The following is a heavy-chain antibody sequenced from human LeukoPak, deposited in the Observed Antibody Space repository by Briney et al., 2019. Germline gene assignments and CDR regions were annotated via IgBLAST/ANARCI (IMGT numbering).Heavy chain of an antibody. Sequence: SETLSLTCVVYGGSFSDYYWSWIRQPPGKGLEWIGEINHSGSTNYNPSLKSRVTISVDTSKNQFSLKLSSVTAADTAVYYCRGTRRAAAEDYGGQGPRVTVPS. CDR2: INHSGST. CDR3: RGTRRAAAEDY. D-gene: IGHD6-13*01. V-gene: IGHV4-34*01. J-gene: IGHJ4*02. CDR1: GGSFSDYY.